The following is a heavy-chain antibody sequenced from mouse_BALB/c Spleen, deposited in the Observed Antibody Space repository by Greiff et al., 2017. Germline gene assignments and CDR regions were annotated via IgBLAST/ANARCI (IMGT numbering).Heavy chain of an antibody. J-gene: IGHJ4*01. CDR1: GFSLTSYG. CDR3: AKEGGIAMDY. CDR2: IWRGGST. Sequence: VQGVESGPSLVQPSQSLSITCTVSGFSLTSYGVHWVRQSPGKGLEWLGVIWRGGSTDYNAAFMSRLSITKDNSKSQVFFKMNSLQADDTAIYYCAKEGGIAMDYWGQGTSVTVSS. D-gene: IGHD1-1*02. V-gene: IGHV2-5-1*01.